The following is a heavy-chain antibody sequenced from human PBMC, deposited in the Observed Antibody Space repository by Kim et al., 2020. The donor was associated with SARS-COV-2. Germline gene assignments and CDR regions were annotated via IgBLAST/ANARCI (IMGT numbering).Heavy chain of an antibody. CDR3: VVTDLYYYYGMDV. Sequence: GGSLRLSCAASGFTFSSYGMHWVRQAPGKGLEWVAVISYDGSNKYYADSVKGRFTISRDNSKNTLYLQMNSLRAEDTAVYYCVVTDLYYYYGMDVWGQGT. CDR1: GFTFSSYG. CDR2: ISYDGSNK. V-gene: IGHV3-30*03. J-gene: IGHJ6*02. D-gene: IGHD1-20*01.